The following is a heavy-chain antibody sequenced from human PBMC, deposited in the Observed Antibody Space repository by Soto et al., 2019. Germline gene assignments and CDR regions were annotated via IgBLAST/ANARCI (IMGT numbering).Heavy chain of an antibody. J-gene: IGHJ4*02. V-gene: IGHV1-8*01. CDR2: MNPNSGNT. D-gene: IGHD2-21*02. CDR3: ARGHQECGGDCYLY. Sequence: QVQLVQSGAEVKKPGASVKVSCKASGYTFTSYDINWVRQATGQGLEWMGWMNPNSGNTGYAQKFQGRVTMTRNTSISTAYMELSSLRSEGTAVYYCARGHQECGGDCYLYWGQGTLVTVSS. CDR1: GYTFTSYD.